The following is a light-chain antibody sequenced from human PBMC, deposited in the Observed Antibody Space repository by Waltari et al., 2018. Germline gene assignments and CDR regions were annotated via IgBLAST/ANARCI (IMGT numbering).Light chain of an antibody. CDR1: QSPGHSDGNTY. J-gene: IGKJ2*01. CDR3: MQGSHWPRT. Sequence: DVVMTQSPLSLPVTLGQPAAISCRSSQSPGHSDGNTYLNWFQQRQGQSPRRLIYKVSRRDSGVPDRFSGSGSGTDFTLKISRVEAEDVGVYYCMQGSHWPRTFGQGTNLEI. CDR2: KVS. V-gene: IGKV2-30*02.